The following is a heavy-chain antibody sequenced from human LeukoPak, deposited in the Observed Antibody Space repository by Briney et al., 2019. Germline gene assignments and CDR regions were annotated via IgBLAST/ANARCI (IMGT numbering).Heavy chain of an antibody. J-gene: IGHJ6*03. CDR2: INPSGGTT. D-gene: IGHD5-18*01. CDR1: GYTFTSYH. Sequence: ASVKVSCKASGYTFTSYHMHWVRQAPGQGLEWMGIINPSGGTTNYAQKFRGRVTMTRDMSTSTVYMELSSLRSEDTAVYYCARAGYSYGYSQNYYYYYYMDVWGKGTTVTISS. V-gene: IGHV1-46*01. CDR3: ARAGYSYGYSQNYYYYYYMDV.